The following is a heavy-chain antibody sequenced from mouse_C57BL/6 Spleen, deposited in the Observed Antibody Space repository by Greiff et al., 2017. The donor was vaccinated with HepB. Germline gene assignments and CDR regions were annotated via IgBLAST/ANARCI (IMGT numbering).Heavy chain of an antibody. V-gene: IGHV7-3*01. J-gene: IGHJ2*01. Sequence: EVQGVESGGGLVQPGGSLSLSCAASGFTFTDYYMSWVRQPPGKALEWLGFIRNKANGYTTEYSASVKGRFTISRDNSQSILYLQMNALRAEDSATYYCARSNYYGSSLGYWGQGTTLTVSS. D-gene: IGHD1-1*01. CDR2: IRNKANGYTT. CDR3: ARSNYYGSSLGY. CDR1: GFTFTDYY.